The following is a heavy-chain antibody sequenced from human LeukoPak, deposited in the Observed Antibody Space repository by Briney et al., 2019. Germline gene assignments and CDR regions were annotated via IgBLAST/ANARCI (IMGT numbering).Heavy chain of an antibody. CDR1: GGTFSSDA. V-gene: IGHV1-69*06. CDR3: ARGIVVVPAAMSHYYMDV. D-gene: IGHD2-2*01. CDR2: IIPIFGTA. Sequence: GASVKVSCKASGGTFSSDAISWVRQAPGQGLEWMGGIIPIFGTANYAQKFQGRVTITADKSTSAAYMELSSLRSEDTAVHYCARGIVVVPAAMSHYYMDVWGKGTTVTVSS. J-gene: IGHJ6*03.